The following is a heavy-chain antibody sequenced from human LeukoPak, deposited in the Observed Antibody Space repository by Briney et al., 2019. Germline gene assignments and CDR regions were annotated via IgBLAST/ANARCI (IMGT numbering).Heavy chain of an antibody. V-gene: IGHV1-24*01. CDR3: ATDSSGWYGFDY. D-gene: IGHD6-19*01. Sequence: ASVKVSCKASGYTFTSYYMHWVRQAPGKGLEWMGGFDPEDGETIYAQKFQGRVTMTEDTSTDTAYMELSSLRSEDTAVYYCATDSSGWYGFDYWGQGTLVTVSS. CDR2: FDPEDGET. CDR1: GYTFTSYY. J-gene: IGHJ4*02.